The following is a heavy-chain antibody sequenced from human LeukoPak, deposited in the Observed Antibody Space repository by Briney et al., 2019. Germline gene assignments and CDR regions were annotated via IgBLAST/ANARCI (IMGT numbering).Heavy chain of an antibody. Sequence: GASVKVSCKASGYTFTGYYMHWVRQAPGQGLEWMGWINPNSGGTNYAQKFQGRVTMTRDTSISTAYMELSRLRSDDTAVYYCARDGLGYCSGGSCYNNFDYWGQGTLVTVSS. CDR2: INPNSGGT. CDR3: ARDGLGYCSGGSCYNNFDY. V-gene: IGHV1-2*02. CDR1: GYTFTGYY. D-gene: IGHD2-15*01. J-gene: IGHJ4*02.